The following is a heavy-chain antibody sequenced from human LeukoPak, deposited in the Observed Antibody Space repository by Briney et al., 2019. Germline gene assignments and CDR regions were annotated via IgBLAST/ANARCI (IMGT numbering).Heavy chain of an antibody. CDR1: GGSISSSSYY. Sequence: SETLSLTCTVSGGSISSSSYYWGWIRQPPGKGLEWIGCIYYIGSTHYNPSLKSRVTISVDTSKNQFSLKLSSVTAADTAVYYCARSQSGYNYGYPFDSWGQGTLVTVSS. CDR2: IYYIGST. V-gene: IGHV4-39*01. J-gene: IGHJ4*02. CDR3: ARSQSGYNYGYPFDS. D-gene: IGHD5-18*01.